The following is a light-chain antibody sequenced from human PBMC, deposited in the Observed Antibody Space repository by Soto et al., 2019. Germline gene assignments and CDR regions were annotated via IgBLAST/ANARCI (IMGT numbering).Light chain of an antibody. Sequence: SYELTQPPSLSVSPGQTARITCSGDKMGDKYAWWYQQKPGQSPVLVIYQDTKRTSGIPERFSGSASGNTATLTIRGTQAVDEADYYCQAWDSSRYLVFGGGTKVTVL. J-gene: IGLJ2*01. CDR3: QAWDSSRYLV. CDR1: KMGDKY. CDR2: QDT. V-gene: IGLV3-1*01.